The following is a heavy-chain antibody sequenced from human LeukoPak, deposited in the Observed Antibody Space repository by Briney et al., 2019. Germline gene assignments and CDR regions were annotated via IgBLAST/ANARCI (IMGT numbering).Heavy chain of an antibody. D-gene: IGHD4-17*01. CDR1: GASISSYY. J-gene: IGHJ6*04. V-gene: IGHV4-59*01. CDR3: ARGTVTTYYFYGMDV. Sequence: SETLSLTCTVSGASISSYYWSWIRQPPGKGLEWIGYIYDSGSTNYNPSLKSRLTISVGTSNNQFSLKLSSVTAAATAVYYCARGTVTTYYFYGMDVWGKGTTVTVSS. CDR2: IYDSGST.